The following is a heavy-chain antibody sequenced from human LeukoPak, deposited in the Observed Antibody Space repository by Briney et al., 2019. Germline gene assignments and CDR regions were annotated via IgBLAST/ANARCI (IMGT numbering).Heavy chain of an antibody. CDR3: AKVDYYDSSGNYPNWFDP. V-gene: IGHV3-38-3*01. J-gene: IGHJ5*02. D-gene: IGHD3-22*01. Sequence: PGGSLRLSCAASGFTVSSNEMSWVRQAPGKDLEWVSSISGGSTYYADSLKGRFTISRDNYKNTLYLQMNSLRAEDTAVYYCAKVDYYDSSGNYPNWFDPWGQGTLVTVSS. CDR1: GFTVSSNE. CDR2: ISGGST.